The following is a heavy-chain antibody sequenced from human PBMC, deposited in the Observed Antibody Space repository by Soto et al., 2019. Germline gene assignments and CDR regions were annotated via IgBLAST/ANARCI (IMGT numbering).Heavy chain of an antibody. CDR2: IETIAGGGTT. J-gene: IGHJ3*01. CDR1: GFTFNDAW. V-gene: IGHV3-15*04. Sequence: EVQLVESGGGLVEPGGSLRLSCAASGFTFNDAWMTWVRQGPGKGLEWVGRIETIAGGGTTDYTAPVKGRFTISRDDSKNTVYLQMNSLKIEDTAVYYCTTERCTGTNCYVKNAFDVWGQGTMVTVSS. CDR3: TTERCTGTNCYVKNAFDV. D-gene: IGHD1-1*01.